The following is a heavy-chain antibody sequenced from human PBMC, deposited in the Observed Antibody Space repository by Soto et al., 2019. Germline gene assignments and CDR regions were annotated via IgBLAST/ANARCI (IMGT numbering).Heavy chain of an antibody. V-gene: IGHV1-69*12. CDR2: IIPIFGTA. D-gene: IGHD2-2*01. Sequence: QVQLVQSGAEVKKPGSSVKVSCKASGGTFSSYAISWVRQAPGQGLEWMGGIIPIFGTANYAQKFQGRVTITADESTSTAYMELSSLRSEDTAVYYCARANCISTSCYVNYYYGMDVWCQGTTVTVSS. J-gene: IGHJ6*02. CDR1: GGTFSSYA. CDR3: ARANCISTSCYVNYYYGMDV.